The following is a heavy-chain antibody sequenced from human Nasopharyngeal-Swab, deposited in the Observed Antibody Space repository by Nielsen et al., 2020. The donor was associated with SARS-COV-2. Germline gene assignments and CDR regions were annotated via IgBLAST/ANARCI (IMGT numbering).Heavy chain of an antibody. CDR2: INPTDGST. Sequence: WVRQAPGQGLEWMGIINPTDGSTSYAQKFGGRVTMTRVTFTSTVYMELNSLRSEDTAVYYCARVLPFRITGTSGMDVWGQGTTVTVSS. V-gene: IGHV1-46*01. CDR3: ARVLPFRITGTSGMDV. J-gene: IGHJ6*02. D-gene: IGHD1-7*01.